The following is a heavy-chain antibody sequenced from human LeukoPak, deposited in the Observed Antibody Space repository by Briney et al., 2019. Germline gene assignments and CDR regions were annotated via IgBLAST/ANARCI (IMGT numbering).Heavy chain of an antibody. D-gene: IGHD4-11*01. J-gene: IGHJ6*03. CDR1: GFTFSSYW. CDR2: IKQDGGEK. Sequence: PRGSLRLSCAASGFTFSSYWMHWVRQAPGKRLEWVANIKQDGGEKFYVDSVKGRFTISRDNAKNSLYLQMNSLRAEDTAVYYCARGSLPADQMTTVRGGHYYMDVWGKGTTVTVSS. V-gene: IGHV3-7*01. CDR3: ARGSLPADQMTTVRGGHYYMDV.